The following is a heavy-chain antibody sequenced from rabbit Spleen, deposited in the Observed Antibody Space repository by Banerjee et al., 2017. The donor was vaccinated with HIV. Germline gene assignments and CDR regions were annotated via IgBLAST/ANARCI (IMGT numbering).Heavy chain of an antibody. D-gene: IGHD8-1*01. Sequence: QEQLVESGGGLVQPEGSLTLTCTASGFSFSDRDVMCWVRQAPGKGLEWVACINGDNSKTYYASWVKSRFTISKTSSTMVTLQMTSLTAADTATYFCARDAGSYDYIDGYFNLWGPGTLVPS. CDR3: ARDAGSYDYIDGYFNL. CDR2: INGDNSKT. CDR1: GFSFSDRDV. V-gene: IGHV1S45*01. J-gene: IGHJ4*01.